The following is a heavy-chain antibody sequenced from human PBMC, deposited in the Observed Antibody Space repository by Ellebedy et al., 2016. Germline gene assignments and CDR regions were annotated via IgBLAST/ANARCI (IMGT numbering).Heavy chain of an antibody. CDR3: ASLAITMVRGVMKNWFDP. J-gene: IGHJ5*02. V-gene: IGHV3-11*01. CDR2: ISSSGSTI. Sequence: GESLKISXAASGFTFSDYYMSWIRQAPGKGLEWVSYISSSGSTIYYADSVKGRFTISRDNAKNSLYLQMNSLRAEDTAVYYCASLAITMVRGVMKNWFDPWGQGTLVTVSS. D-gene: IGHD3-10*01. CDR1: GFTFSDYY.